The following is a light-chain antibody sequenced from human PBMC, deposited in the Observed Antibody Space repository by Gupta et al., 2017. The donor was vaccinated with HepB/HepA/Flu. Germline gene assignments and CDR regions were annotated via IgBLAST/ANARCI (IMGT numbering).Light chain of an antibody. CDR2: EVN. CDR3: SSYTRTGTVI. J-gene: IGLJ2*01. V-gene: IGLV2-14*01. Sequence: QTALTQPASVAGSPGQSITISCTGTSNDVDAYDHVSWYQQHPGKVPKLLIYEVNNRPSGVSDRFSGAKSGNMACLTISGLQAEDEADYYCSSYTRTGTVIFGGGTKLTVL. CDR1: SNDVDAYDH.